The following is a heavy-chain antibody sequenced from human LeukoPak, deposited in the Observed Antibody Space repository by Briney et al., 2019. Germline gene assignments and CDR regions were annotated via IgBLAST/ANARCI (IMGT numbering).Heavy chain of an antibody. CDR2: ISGDAGAT. V-gene: IGHV3-23*01. CDR1: GFTFSSYA. D-gene: IGHD2-2*01. CDR3: AKDRAYCSSTNCYDAFDF. J-gene: IGHJ3*01. Sequence: GGSLRLSCAASGFTFSSYAMSWVRQAPGRGLEWVSAISGDAGATYYADSVKGRFTISRDNSKSTLYLQMNSLTAEDTAVYYCAKDRAYCSSTNCYDAFDFWGQGTEVTVSS.